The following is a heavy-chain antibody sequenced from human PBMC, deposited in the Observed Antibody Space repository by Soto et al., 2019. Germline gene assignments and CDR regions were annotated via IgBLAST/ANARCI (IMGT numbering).Heavy chain of an antibody. V-gene: IGHV1-2*02. CDR2: INPNGGGT. Sequence: ASVKVSCKASRYTFTDYYIHWVRQAPGQGLEWMGWINPNGGGTNYAQKFQARVTITADESTSTAYMELSSLRSEDTAVYYCARDRGPSSGYYPYWFDPWGQGTLVTVSS. D-gene: IGHD3-22*01. J-gene: IGHJ5*02. CDR3: ARDRGPSSGYYPYWFDP. CDR1: RYTFTDYY.